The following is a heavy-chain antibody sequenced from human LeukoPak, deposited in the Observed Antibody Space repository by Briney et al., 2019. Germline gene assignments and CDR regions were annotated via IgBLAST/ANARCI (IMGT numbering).Heavy chain of an antibody. CDR2: ISSSSSYI. Sequence: PGGSLRLSCAASGFTFSSYSMNWVRQAPGKGLEWVSSISSSSSYIYYADSVKGRFTISRDNAKNSLYLQMNSLRAEDTAVYYCARVIGRGIVATMMTPPAYWGQGTLVTVSS. V-gene: IGHV3-21*01. J-gene: IGHJ4*02. D-gene: IGHD5-12*01. CDR3: ARVIGRGIVATMMTPPAY. CDR1: GFTFSSYS.